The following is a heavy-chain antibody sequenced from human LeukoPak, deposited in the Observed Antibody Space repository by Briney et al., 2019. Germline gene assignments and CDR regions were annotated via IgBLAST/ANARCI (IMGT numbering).Heavy chain of an antibody. Sequence: PSETLSLTCTVSGGSISSGGYYWSWIRQPPGKGLEWIGYIYQGGTTYYSPSLKSRLTISVDKSKNQFSLRLSSVTAADTAVYYCARHLGTTVTSEAQYWYFDLWGRGTLVTVSS. V-gene: IGHV4-30-2*01. CDR1: GGSISSGGYY. CDR3: ARHLGTTVTSEAQYWYFDL. D-gene: IGHD4-17*01. CDR2: IYQGGTT. J-gene: IGHJ2*01.